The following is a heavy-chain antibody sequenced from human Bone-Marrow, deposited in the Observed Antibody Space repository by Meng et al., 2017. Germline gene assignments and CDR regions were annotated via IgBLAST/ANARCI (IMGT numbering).Heavy chain of an antibody. CDR3: ARGDGLAWIRIMGTTSGGGRAFDI. V-gene: IGHV1-2*06. Sequence: ASVKVSCKASGYTFTGYNMNLVRQGPGQGLEWMGRINPNSGGTNYAQKFQGRVTMTRDTSISTAYMELSSLGSEDTAVYDCARGDGLAWIRIMGTTSGGGRAFDIWGQGTMVTVSS. D-gene: IGHD1-1*01. J-gene: IGHJ3*02. CDR1: GYTFTGYN. CDR2: INPNSGGT.